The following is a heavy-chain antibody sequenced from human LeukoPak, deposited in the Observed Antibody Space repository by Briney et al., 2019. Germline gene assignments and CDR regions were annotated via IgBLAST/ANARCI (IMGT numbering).Heavy chain of an antibody. J-gene: IGHJ4*02. D-gene: IGHD6-19*01. V-gene: IGHV4-39*01. CDR2: IYYSGST. CDR1: GGSISSSGYY. Sequence: SETLSLTCTVSGGSISSSGYYWGWIRQPPGKGLEWIGSIYYSGSTYYNPSLKSRVTISVDTSKNQFSLKLSSVTAADTAVYYCASAVAGLFDYWGQGTLVTVSS. CDR3: ASAVAGLFDY.